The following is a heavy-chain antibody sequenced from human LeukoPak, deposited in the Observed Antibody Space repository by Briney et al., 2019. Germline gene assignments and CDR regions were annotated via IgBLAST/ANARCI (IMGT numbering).Heavy chain of an antibody. V-gene: IGHV4-39*02. CDR3: ARGSYDVLTGYSTLGEY. Sequence: SETLSLTCTVSGGSISSSTYYWGWIRQPPGKGLEWVGNVYYSGSTYYNPSLKSRVAISVDTSKRHFSLKLTSVTAADTAVYYCARGSYDVLTGYSTLGEYWGQGTLVTVSS. J-gene: IGHJ4*02. CDR2: VYYSGST. D-gene: IGHD3-9*01. CDR1: GGSISSSTYY.